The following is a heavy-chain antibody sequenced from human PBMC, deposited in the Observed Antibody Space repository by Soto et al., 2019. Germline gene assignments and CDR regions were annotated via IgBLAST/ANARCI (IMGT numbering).Heavy chain of an antibody. J-gene: IGHJ3*02. CDR1: GGSISSYY. D-gene: IGHD2-21*02. Sequence: QVQLQESGPGLVKPSETLSLTCTVSGGSISSYYWSWIRQPPGKGLEWIGYIYYSGSTNYNPSLKSRVTISVDTSKNQVSLKLSSVTAADPAVYYCARGVTAHAFDIWGQGTMVTVSS. CDR3: ARGVTAHAFDI. V-gene: IGHV4-59*01. CDR2: IYYSGST.